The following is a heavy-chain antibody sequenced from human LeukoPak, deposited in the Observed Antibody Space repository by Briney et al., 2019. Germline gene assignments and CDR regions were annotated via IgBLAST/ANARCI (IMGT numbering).Heavy chain of an antibody. J-gene: IGHJ4*02. CDR3: ARSPPETTVTFDY. CDR2: IYHSGST. V-gene: IGHV4-30-2*01. CDR1: GGSNSSGSYY. Sequence: SQTLSLTCTVSGGSNSSGSYYWSWIRQPPGKGLEWIRYIYHSGSTYYNPSLKSRVTISVDRSKNQFSLKLSSVTAADTAVYYCARSPPETTVTFDYWGQGTLVTVSS. D-gene: IGHD4-17*01.